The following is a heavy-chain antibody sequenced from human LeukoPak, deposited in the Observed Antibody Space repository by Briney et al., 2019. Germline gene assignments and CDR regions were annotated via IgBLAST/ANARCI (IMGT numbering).Heavy chain of an antibody. CDR1: GYTFTSYG. J-gene: IGHJ6*02. CDR2: ISAYNGNT. V-gene: IGHV1-18*04. Sequence: ASVKVSCKASGYTFTSYGISWVRQAPGQGLEWMGWISAYNGNTNYAQKFQGRVTMTRDTSVSTAYMELSSLRSDDTAVYYCARGYYYYGLDVWGQGTTVTVSS. CDR3: ARGYYYYGLDV.